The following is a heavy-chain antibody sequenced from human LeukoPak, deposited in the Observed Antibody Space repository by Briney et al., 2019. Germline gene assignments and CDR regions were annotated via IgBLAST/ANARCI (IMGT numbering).Heavy chain of an antibody. Sequence: ASVKVSCKASGYTFTGYYMHWVRQAPGQGLEWMGWINPNSGGTNYAQKFQGRVTMTRDTSISTAYMELSRLRSDDTAVYYCARDPRVRYYYDSSGPPRGFDPWGQGTLVTVSS. CDR1: GYTFTGYY. CDR2: INPNSGGT. J-gene: IGHJ5*02. CDR3: ARDPRVRYYYDSSGPPRGFDP. D-gene: IGHD3-22*01. V-gene: IGHV1-2*02.